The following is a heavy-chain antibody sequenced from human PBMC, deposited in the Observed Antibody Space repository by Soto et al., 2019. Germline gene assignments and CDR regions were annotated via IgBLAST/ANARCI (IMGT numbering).Heavy chain of an antibody. J-gene: IGHJ4*02. Sequence: PGGSLRLSCVVSGFTSSSYAMHWVRQAPGKGLEWVSSIGGSDGRTFYADSVKGRFTISRDNAKNSLYLQMNSLRAEDTAVYYCAREVHYAFWNGPNDYWGQGALVTVSS. CDR2: IGGSDGRT. V-gene: IGHV3-23*01. CDR3: AREVHYAFWNGPNDY. CDR1: GFTSSSYA. D-gene: IGHD3-3*01.